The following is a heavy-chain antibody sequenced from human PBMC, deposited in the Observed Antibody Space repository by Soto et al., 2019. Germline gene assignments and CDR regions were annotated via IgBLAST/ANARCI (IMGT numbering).Heavy chain of an antibody. CDR2: IFSNDEK. J-gene: IGHJ6*02. CDR3: ARIPHGPPAPYYGMDV. CDR1: GFSLSNARMG. V-gene: IGHV2-26*01. Sequence: GSGPTLVNPTETLTLTCTVSGFSLSNARMGVSWIRQPPGKALEWLAHIFSNDEKSYSTSLKSRLTISKDTSKSQVVLTMTNMDPVDTATYYCARIPHGPPAPYYGMDVWGQGTMVTVSS.